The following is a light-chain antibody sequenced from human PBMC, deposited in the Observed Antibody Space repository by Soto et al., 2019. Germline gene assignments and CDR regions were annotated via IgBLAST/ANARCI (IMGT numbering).Light chain of an antibody. J-gene: IGKJ1*01. CDR3: LQTCSAPRA. CDR2: AAS. Sequence: DIQMTQSPASLSASVGDRVTITCRTSQSISYYSSWFQQKPGKSPKLLIYAASSVHSGVPSRFSGSGSGTDFTLTISSLGPDDSATYYCLQTCSAPRAFGQGTKVEIK. V-gene: IGKV1-39*01. CDR1: QSISYY.